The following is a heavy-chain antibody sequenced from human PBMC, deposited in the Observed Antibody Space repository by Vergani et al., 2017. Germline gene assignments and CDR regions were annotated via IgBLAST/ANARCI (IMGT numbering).Heavy chain of an antibody. V-gene: IGHV1-69-2*01. J-gene: IGHJ6*02. CDR3: ATPQTVTTGGMEV. CDR2: VDPEDGET. CDR1: GYTFTDHY. D-gene: IGHD4-17*01. Sequence: EVQLVQSGAEVKKPGATMKISCKVSGYTFTDHYMHWVKQAPGKGLELMGLVDPEDGETIYAEKFKGRVTIAADTSTDTAHLGLSSLRSEDTAVYYCATPQTVTTGGMEVWGQGTTVIVSS.